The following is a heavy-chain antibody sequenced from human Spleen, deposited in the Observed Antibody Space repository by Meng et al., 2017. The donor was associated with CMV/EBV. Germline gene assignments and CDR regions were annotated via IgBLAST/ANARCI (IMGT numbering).Heavy chain of an antibody. J-gene: IGHJ4*02. Sequence: GESLKISCEASGFTFSNYEMNWVRQAPGKGLEWVAYISGRGDTLYYSDSVKGRFTISRDNAKSSLFLQMNSLRAEDTAIYYCARDPFYDFWSGYYTGTEGHNFDYWGQGTLVTVSS. V-gene: IGHV3-48*03. CDR1: GFTFSNYE. CDR2: ISGRGDTL. D-gene: IGHD3-3*01. CDR3: ARDPFYDFWSGYYTGTEGHNFDY.